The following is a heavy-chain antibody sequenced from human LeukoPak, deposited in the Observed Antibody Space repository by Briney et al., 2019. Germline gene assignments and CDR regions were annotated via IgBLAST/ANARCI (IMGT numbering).Heavy chain of an antibody. D-gene: IGHD5-24*01. Sequence: ASVKVSCKASGYTFTSYGISWVRQAPGQGLEWMGWISAYNGNTNYAQKLQGRATMTTDTSTSTAYKELKSLRSDDRAVYYCATEERAWEAFDIWGQGTMVTVSS. V-gene: IGHV1-18*01. CDR2: ISAYNGNT. CDR3: ATEERAWEAFDI. J-gene: IGHJ3*02. CDR1: GYTFTSYG.